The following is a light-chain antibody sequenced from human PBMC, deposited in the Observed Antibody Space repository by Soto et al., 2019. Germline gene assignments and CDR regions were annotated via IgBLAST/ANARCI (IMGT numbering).Light chain of an antibody. CDR1: NSDVGGYDY. V-gene: IGLV2-14*01. CDR2: EVG. J-gene: IGLJ3*02. CDR3: CSFSSSATWV. Sequence: QSALTQPVSVSGSPGQSITISCTGTNSDVGGYDYVSWFQQHPGGVPNLLIYEVGTRPSGVSTRFSGSKSGNTASLTISGLQAEDEADYYCCSFSSSATWVFGGGTKLTVL.